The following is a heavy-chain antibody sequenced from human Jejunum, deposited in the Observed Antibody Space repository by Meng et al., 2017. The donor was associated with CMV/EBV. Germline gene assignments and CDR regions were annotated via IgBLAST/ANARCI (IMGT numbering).Heavy chain of an antibody. J-gene: IGHJ5*01. Sequence: YSMNWVRQAPGKGLEWVASISTRGGLIYYADSVKGRFTIFRDNVENSLFLQMNNLRVEDTAVYRCTRSPEVRGSCVGGTCYTQFDPWGQGTLVTVSS. CDR1: YS. D-gene: IGHD2-21*01. CDR2: ISTRGGLI. CDR3: TRSPEVRGSCVGGTCYTQFDP. V-gene: IGHV3-21*01.